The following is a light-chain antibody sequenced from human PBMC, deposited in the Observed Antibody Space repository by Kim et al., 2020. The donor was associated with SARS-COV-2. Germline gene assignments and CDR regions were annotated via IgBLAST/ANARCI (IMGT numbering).Light chain of an antibody. CDR3: QAWDSSTAV. V-gene: IGLV3-1*01. CDR2: KDS. Sequence: SSELTQPTLVSVSPGQTARITWSGDKMGDKFACWYKKKPGQSPELVIYKDSKRTSGMPERFYGSNSGNTETLTNSGTQAMDEADYDCQAWDSSTAVFGGG. J-gene: IGLJ3*02. CDR1: KMGDKF.